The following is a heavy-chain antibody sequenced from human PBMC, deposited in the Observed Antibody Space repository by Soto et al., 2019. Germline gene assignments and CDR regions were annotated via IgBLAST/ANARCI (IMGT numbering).Heavy chain of an antibody. D-gene: IGHD3-16*02. CDR1: GGSISSGGYY. J-gene: IGHJ4*02. Sequence: PSETLSLTCTVSGGSISSGGYYWSWIRHHPGKGLEWVGYIYYSWSTYYNPSLKSLVTISVDTSKNQFSLKLSSVTAADTAVYYCARTPLIPLGELSLMYYFDHWGQGTLVTVS. V-gene: IGHV4-31*01. CDR2: IYYSWST. CDR3: ARTPLIPLGELSLMYYFDH.